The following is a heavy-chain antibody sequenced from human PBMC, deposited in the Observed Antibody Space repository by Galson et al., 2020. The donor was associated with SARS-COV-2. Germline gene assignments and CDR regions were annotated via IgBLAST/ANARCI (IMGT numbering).Heavy chain of an antibody. CDR3: AKDQGAFGITIFGEQPNIDV. D-gene: IGHD3-3*01. Sequence: QLGESLKISCAASGFTFSSYGMHWVRQAPGKGLEWVAVIWYDGSNKYYADSVKGRFTISRDNSKNTLYLQMNSLRVEDTAVYYCAKDQGAFGITIFGEQPNIDVWGKGTTVTVSS. J-gene: IGHJ6*03. CDR2: IWYDGSNK. V-gene: IGHV3-33*06. CDR1: GFTFSSYG.